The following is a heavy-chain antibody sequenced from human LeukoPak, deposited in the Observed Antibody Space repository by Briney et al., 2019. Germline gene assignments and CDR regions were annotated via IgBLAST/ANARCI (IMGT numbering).Heavy chain of an antibody. CDR1: GYTFTGYY. J-gene: IGHJ6*03. D-gene: IGHD2-15*01. V-gene: IGHV1-2*02. CDR3: ARAEAGYCSGGSCLTYYYYYMDV. Sequence: ASVKVSCKASGYTFTGYYMQWVRQAPGQGLEWMGWINPNSGGTNYAQKFQGRVTMTRDTSISTAYMALSRLRSDDTAVYYCARAEAGYCSGGSCLTYYYYYMDVWGKGTTVTVSS. CDR2: INPNSGGT.